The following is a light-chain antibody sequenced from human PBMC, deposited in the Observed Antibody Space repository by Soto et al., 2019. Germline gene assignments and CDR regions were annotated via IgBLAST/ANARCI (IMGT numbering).Light chain of an antibody. CDR1: QSVSSY. V-gene: IGKV3-11*01. J-gene: IGKJ2*01. Sequence: EIVLTQSPATLSLSPGERATLSFRASQSVSSYLAWYQQKPGQAPRLLIYGASNRATGIPARFSGSGSGTDFTLTISSLEPEYFAVYYCQHRGKWPRTFGQGTKLEIK. CDR3: QHRGKWPRT. CDR2: GAS.